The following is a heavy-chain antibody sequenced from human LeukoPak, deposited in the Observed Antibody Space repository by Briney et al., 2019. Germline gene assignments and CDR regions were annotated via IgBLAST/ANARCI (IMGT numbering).Heavy chain of an antibody. D-gene: IGHD6-13*01. CDR1: GGSISSYY. J-gene: IGHJ6*02. Sequence: SETLSLTCTVSGGSISSYYWSWIRQPPGKGLEWIGYIYYSGSTNYNPSLKSRVTISVDTSKNQFSLKLSSVTAADTAVYYCARGGSSWYYYYYGMDVWGQGTTVTVSS. CDR2: IYYSGST. CDR3: ARGGSSWYYYYYGMDV. V-gene: IGHV4-59*01.